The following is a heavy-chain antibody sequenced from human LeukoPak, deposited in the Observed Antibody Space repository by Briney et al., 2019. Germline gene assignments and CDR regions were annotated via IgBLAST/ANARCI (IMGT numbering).Heavy chain of an antibody. CDR1: GGSISSYY. Sequence: PSETLSLTCTVSGGSISSYYWSWIRQPPGKGLEWIGYIYYSGSTNYNPSLKSRVTISVDTSKNQFSLRLSSVTAADTAVYYCAKGPVADAFDIWGQGTMVTVSS. CDR2: IYYSGST. J-gene: IGHJ3*02. V-gene: IGHV4-59*01. CDR3: AKGPVADAFDI. D-gene: IGHD2-15*01.